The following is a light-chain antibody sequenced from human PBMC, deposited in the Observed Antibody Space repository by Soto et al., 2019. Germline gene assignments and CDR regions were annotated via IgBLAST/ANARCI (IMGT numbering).Light chain of an antibody. J-gene: IGKJ2*01. Sequence: EIVMTQSPLSLPVTPGEPASISCRSSQSLLHSNGVNYLDWYLQKPGQSPQLLIYDASSLQSGVPSRFSGHGSGTDFTLTISSLQPDDFATYYCQQYNSYTTFGQGTKLEIK. CDR3: QQYNSYTT. CDR1: QSLLHSNGVNY. CDR2: DAS. V-gene: IGKV2-28*01.